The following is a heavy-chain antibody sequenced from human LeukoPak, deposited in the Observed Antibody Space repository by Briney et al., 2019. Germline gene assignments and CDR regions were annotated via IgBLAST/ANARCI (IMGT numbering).Heavy chain of an antibody. CDR3: ARALRLQDYYDSSGYYFDFDY. Sequence: ASVKVSCKASGYTFTSYGISWVRQAPGQGLEWMGWISAYNGNTNYAQKLQGRVTMTTDTSTSTAYMELRSLRSDDTAVYYCARALRLQDYYDSSGYYFDFDYWGQGTLVTVSS. CDR1: GYTFTSYG. D-gene: IGHD3-22*01. CDR2: ISAYNGNT. V-gene: IGHV1-18*01. J-gene: IGHJ4*02.